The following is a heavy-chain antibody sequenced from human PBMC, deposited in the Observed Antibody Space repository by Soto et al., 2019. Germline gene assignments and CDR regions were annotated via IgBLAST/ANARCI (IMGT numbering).Heavy chain of an antibody. D-gene: IGHD3-3*01. J-gene: IGHJ2*01. CDR1: GYTFTGYY. V-gene: IGHV1-2*02. CDR2: INPNSGGT. CDR3: ARGSHYDFWSGYSPSYWYFDL. Sequence: GASVKVSCKASGYTFTGYYMHWVRQAPGQGLEWMGWINPNSGGTNYAQKFQGRVTMTRDTSISTAYMELSRLRSDDTAVYYCARGSHYDFWSGYSPSYWYFDLWGRGTLVPVSS.